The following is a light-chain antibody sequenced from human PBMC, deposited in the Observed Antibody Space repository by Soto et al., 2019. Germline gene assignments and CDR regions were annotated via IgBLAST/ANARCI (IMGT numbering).Light chain of an antibody. Sequence: QSALTQPASVSGSPGQSITISCTGTSSDVGDYNYVSWYQQHPGKAPKLMISDVSNRPSGVSNRFSGSKSGNTASLTISGLQAXXXXXYYCSSYTRSSTLYVVFGGGTKVTV. CDR2: DVS. CDR3: SSYTRSSTLYVV. CDR1: SSDVGDYNY. J-gene: IGLJ2*01. V-gene: IGLV2-14*01.